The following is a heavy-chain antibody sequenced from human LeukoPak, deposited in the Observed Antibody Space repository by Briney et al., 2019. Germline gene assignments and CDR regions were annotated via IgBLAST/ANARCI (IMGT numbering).Heavy chain of an antibody. D-gene: IGHD1-26*01. CDR2: INWNGGST. J-gene: IGHJ4*02. CDR1: GFTFDDYG. Sequence: GGSLRLSCAASGFTFDDYGMSWVRQAPGKGLEWVSGINWNGGSTGYANSVKGRFTISRENSKNTLYLQMGSLRAEDMAVYYCARGGVVIEGATSIDYWGQGTLVTVSS. V-gene: IGHV3-20*04. CDR3: ARGGVVIEGATSIDY.